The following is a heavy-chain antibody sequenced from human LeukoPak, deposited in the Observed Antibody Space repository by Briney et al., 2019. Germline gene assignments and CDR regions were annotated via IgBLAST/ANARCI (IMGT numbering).Heavy chain of an antibody. CDR3: ARASDGMDV. V-gene: IGHV3-30-3*01. CDR1: GFTFSSSA. Sequence: GGSLRLSCAASGFTFSSSAMHWVRQAPGKGLEWVAVISYDGSNKYYADSVKGRFTISRDNSKNTLYLQMNSLRAEDTAVYYCARASDGMDVWGQGTTVTVSS. J-gene: IGHJ6*02. CDR2: ISYDGSNK.